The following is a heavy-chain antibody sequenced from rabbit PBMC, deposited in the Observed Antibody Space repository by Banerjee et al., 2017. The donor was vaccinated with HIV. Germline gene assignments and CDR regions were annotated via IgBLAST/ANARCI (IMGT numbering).Heavy chain of an antibody. J-gene: IGHJ4*01. CDR2: IYAGSSGST. CDR3: ARDLAGVIGWNCGL. V-gene: IGHV1S40*01. Sequence: QSLEESGGDLVKPGASLTLTCTASGFTLSSYWMYWVRQTPGKGLEWIACIYAGSSGSTWYASWAKGRFTISKTSSTTVTLQMTSLTAADTATYFCARDLAGVIGWNCGLWGPGTLVTV. D-gene: IGHD4-1*01. CDR1: GFTLSSYW.